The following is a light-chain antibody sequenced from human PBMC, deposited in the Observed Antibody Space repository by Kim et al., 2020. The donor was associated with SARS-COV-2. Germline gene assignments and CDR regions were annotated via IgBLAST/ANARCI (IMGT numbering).Light chain of an antibody. CDR3: QAWGTGTHV. J-gene: IGLJ1*01. V-gene: IGLV4-69*02. Sequence: MLTSTRSGGHSSFGIALHQQQPEEGPLYLMKLNNDGSQGKGGGIPDCYSGSSSGTERYLTNSSLQSEDEADYYCQAWGTGTHVYGPGTKGTVL. CDR1: GGHSSFG. CDR2: LNNDGSQ.